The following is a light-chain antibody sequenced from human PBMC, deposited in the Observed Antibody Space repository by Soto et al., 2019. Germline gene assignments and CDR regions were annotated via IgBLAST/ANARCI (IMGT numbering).Light chain of an antibody. V-gene: IGKV1-27*01. CDR1: QDISTS. J-gene: IGKJ5*01. CDR3: QQYYSYPIT. Sequence: DIQMTQSPSSLSASVGDRVTVTCRASQDISTSLAWYQQKPGKVPKLLIYAASTLQSGVPSRFSGSGSGTDFTLTISCLQSEDFATYYCQQYYSYPITFGQGTRLEIK. CDR2: AAS.